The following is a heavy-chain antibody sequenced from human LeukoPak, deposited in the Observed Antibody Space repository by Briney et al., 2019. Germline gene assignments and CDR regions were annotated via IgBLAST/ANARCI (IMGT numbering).Heavy chain of an antibody. J-gene: IGHJ4*02. CDR3: ARRRVAAAGSYDY. Sequence: PGGSLRLSCAASGFTFSDYYMSWIRQAPGKGLEWVSYISSSGSTIYYADSVKGRFTISRDNAKNSLYLQMNSLRAEDTALYYCARRRVAAAGSYDYWGQGTLVTVSS. CDR2: ISSSGSTI. V-gene: IGHV3-11*01. D-gene: IGHD6-13*01. CDR1: GFTFSDYY.